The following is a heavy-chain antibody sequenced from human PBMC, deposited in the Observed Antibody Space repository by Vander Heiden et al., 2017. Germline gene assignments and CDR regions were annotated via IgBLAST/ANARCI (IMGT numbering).Heavy chain of an antibody. V-gene: IGHV3-15*01. CDR1: GFTFTNAW. CDR3: TTEEYFYGSGTYDH. D-gene: IGHD3-10*01. J-gene: IGHJ4*02. Sequence: EVQLVESGGGLVKPGTSLRLSCAGSGFTFTNAWMSWVRQAPGKGLEWVGRIKSKTDGGTTDYAAPVKGRFTISRDDSKNTLYLQMNSLKTEDTAVYHCTTEEYFYGSGTYDHWGQGTLVTVSS. CDR2: IKSKTDGGTT.